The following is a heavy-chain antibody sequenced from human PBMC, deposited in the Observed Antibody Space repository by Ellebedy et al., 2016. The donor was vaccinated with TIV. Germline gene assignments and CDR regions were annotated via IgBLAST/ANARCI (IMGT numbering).Heavy chain of an antibody. CDR3: ASLTYCSGGSCYLGTFDI. D-gene: IGHD2-15*01. J-gene: IGHJ3*02. CDR1: GSSSTSYW. CDR2: IDPSDSYT. V-gene: IGHV5-10-1*01. Sequence: GESLKISCKGSGSSSTSYWINWVRQMPGKGLEWMGRIDPSDSYTNYSPSFQGHVTISADKSISTAYLQWSSLKAADTAMYYCASLTYCSGGSCYLGTFDIWGQGTMVTVSS.